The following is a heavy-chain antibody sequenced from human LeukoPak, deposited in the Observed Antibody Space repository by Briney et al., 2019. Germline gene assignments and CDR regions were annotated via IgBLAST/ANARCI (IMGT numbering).Heavy chain of an antibody. J-gene: IGHJ5*01. V-gene: IGHV3-48*04. CDR1: GFTFSSYS. CDR3: ARDHPGYYDSSGPHDS. D-gene: IGHD3-22*01. CDR2: ISSSSSTI. Sequence: PGGSLRLSCAASGFTFSSYSMNWVRQAPGKGLEWVSYISSSSSTIYYADSVKGRFTISRDNARNSLYLQMNSLRAEDTAVYYCARDHPGYYDSSGPHDSWGQGTLVTVSS.